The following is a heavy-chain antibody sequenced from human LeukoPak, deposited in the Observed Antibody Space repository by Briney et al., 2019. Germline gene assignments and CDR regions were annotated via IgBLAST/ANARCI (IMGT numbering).Heavy chain of an antibody. J-gene: IGHJ5*02. D-gene: IGHD6-13*01. CDR3: ASIGSGSSRP. Sequence: GGSLGLSCAASGFTFSSYSMNWVRQAPGKGLEWVSYISSSSSTIYYADSVKGRFTISRDNAKNSLYLQMNSLRAEDTAVYYCASIGSGSSRPWGQGTLVTVSS. CDR1: GFTFSSYS. V-gene: IGHV3-48*01. CDR2: ISSSSSTI.